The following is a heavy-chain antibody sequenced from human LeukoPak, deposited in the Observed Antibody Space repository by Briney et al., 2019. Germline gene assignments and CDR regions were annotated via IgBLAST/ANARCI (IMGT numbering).Heavy chain of an antibody. V-gene: IGHV3-23*01. J-gene: IGHJ4*02. CDR3: AKGGRYYYDSSGLFDY. D-gene: IGHD3-22*01. CDR2: ISGSGGST. CDR1: GFTFSSYA. Sequence: GGSLRLSCAASGFTFSSYAMSWVRQAPGKGLEWVSSISGSGGSTYYADSAKGRFTISRDNSKNTLYLQMNSLRAEDTAVYYCAKGGRYYYDSSGLFDYWGQGTLVTVSS.